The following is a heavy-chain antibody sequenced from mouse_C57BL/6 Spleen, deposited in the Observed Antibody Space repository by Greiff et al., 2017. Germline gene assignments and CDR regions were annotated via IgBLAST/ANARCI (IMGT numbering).Heavy chain of an antibody. V-gene: IGHV3-6*01. CDR3: AREDYGYDEWYFDV. CDR2: ISYDGSN. Sequence: EVQLVESGPGLVKPSQSLSLTCSVTGYSITSGYYWNWIRQFPGNNLEWMGYISYDGSNNYNPSLKNRISITRDTSKNQFFLKLNSVTTEDTATYYCAREDYGYDEWYFDVWGTGTTVTVSS. J-gene: IGHJ1*03. CDR1: GYSITSGYY. D-gene: IGHD2-2*01.